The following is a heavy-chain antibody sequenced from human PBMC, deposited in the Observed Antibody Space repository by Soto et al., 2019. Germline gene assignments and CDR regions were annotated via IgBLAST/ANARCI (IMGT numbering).Heavy chain of an antibody. Sequence: GGSLRLSCAASGFTFSSYDMHWVRQATGKGLEWVSAIGTAGDAYYPGSVKGRFTISRENAKNSLYLQMNSLRAGDTAVYYCARDRYYYGMDVWGQGTTVTVSS. V-gene: IGHV3-13*04. CDR1: GFTFSSYD. CDR3: ARDRYYYGMDV. J-gene: IGHJ6*02. CDR2: IGTAGDA.